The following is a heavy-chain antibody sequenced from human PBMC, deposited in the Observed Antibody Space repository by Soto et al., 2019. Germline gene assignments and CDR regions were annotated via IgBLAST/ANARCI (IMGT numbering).Heavy chain of an antibody. Sequence: QVQLVESGRGVVQPGRSLRLSCAASGFTFSSYGMHWVRQAPGKGLEWVAVISYDGSNKYYADSVKGRFTISRDNSKNTLYLQMNSLRAEDTAVYYCAKTPSYLLSGMDVWGQGTTVTVSS. V-gene: IGHV3-30*18. CDR1: GFTFSSYG. CDR3: AKTPSYLLSGMDV. CDR2: ISYDGSNK. J-gene: IGHJ6*02.